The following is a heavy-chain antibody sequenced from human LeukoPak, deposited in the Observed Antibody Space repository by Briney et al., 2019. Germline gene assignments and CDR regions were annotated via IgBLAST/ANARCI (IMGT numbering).Heavy chain of an antibody. CDR3: ARLRGAYEPFDY. J-gene: IGHJ4*02. V-gene: IGHV4-4*03. D-gene: IGHD5-12*01. Sequence: PGTLSLTCAVSGGSISSSNWWSWVRQPPGKGREWIGELNNSGSTNYNPSLKCRVTISVDKSKNQFSLKLSSVTAADTAVYYCARLRGAYEPFDYWGEGALVTVSS. CDR1: GGSISSSNW. CDR2: LNNSGST.